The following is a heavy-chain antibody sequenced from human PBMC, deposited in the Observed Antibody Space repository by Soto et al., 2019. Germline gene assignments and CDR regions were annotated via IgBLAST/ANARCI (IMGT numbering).Heavy chain of an antibody. CDR2: ITVDGGST. Sequence: EAQLLESGGGLVQPGGSLRLSCAASGFTFNTFALTWVRQAPGKGLEWVSSITVDGGSTYYVDSVKGRFTVSRDNSKNTLYLEMNSLRAEDTAVYYCARESEDLTSNFDYWGQGTLVTVSS. CDR1: GFTFNTFA. J-gene: IGHJ4*02. CDR3: ARESEDLTSNFDY. V-gene: IGHV3-23*01.